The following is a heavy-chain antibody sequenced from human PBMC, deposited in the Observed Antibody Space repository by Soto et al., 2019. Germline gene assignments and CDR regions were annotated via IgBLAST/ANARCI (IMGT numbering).Heavy chain of an antibody. CDR2: MNPNSGNT. V-gene: IGHV1-8*01. CDR3: ARGVAVAGTDYYYYYGMDV. D-gene: IGHD6-19*01. CDR1: GYTFTSYD. J-gene: IGHJ6*02. Sequence: ASVKVSCKASGYTFTSYDINWVRQATGQGLEWMGWMNPNSGNTGYAQKFQGRVTMTRNTSISTAYMELSSLRSEDTAVYYCARGVAVAGTDYYYYYGMDVWCQGTTVTVS.